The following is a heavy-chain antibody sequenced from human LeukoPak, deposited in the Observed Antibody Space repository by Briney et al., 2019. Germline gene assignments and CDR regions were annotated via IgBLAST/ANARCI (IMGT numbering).Heavy chain of an antibody. CDR3: ARGLTMVRGVLWFDP. J-gene: IGHJ5*02. V-gene: IGHV3-7*01. Sequence: GGSLRLSCAASGFTFSSYWMSWVRQAPGKGLEWVANIKQDGSEKYYVDSVKGRFTISRDNAKNSLYLQMNSLGAEDTAVYYCARGLTMVRGVLWFDPWGQGTLVTVSS. D-gene: IGHD3-10*01. CDR2: IKQDGSEK. CDR1: GFTFSSYW.